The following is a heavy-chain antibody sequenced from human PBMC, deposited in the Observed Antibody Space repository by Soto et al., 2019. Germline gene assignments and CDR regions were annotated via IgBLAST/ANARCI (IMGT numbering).Heavy chain of an antibody. CDR1: GFTVSSNY. Sequence: EVQLVESGGGLVQPGGSPRLSCAASGFTVSSNYMSWVRQAPGKGLEWVSIVYSDGSTYYADSVKGRFTISRDNSKNTLYLQMNSLRVEDTAMYYCARDPDYYYDHWGQGTLVTVSS. D-gene: IGHD3-22*01. J-gene: IGHJ4*02. CDR2: VYSDGST. CDR3: ARDPDYYYDH. V-gene: IGHV3-66*01.